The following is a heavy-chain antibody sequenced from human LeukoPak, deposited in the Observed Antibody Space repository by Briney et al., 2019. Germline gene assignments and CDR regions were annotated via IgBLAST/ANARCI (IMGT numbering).Heavy chain of an antibody. CDR2: INWNGGST. CDR1: GFTFDDYG. D-gene: IGHD3-3*01. V-gene: IGHV3-20*01. J-gene: IGHJ4*02. Sequence: GGSLRLSCAASGFTFDDYGMSWVRQAPVKGLEWVSGINWNGGSTGYADSVKGRFTISRDNAKNSLYLQMNSLRAEDTALYHCARDSYRFLEWLLSLIKNFDYWGQGTLVTVSS. CDR3: ARDSYRFLEWLLSLIKNFDY.